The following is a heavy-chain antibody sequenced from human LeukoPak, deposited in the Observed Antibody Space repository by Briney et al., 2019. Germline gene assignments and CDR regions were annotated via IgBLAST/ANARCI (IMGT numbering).Heavy chain of an antibody. CDR2: INPNSGDT. J-gene: IGHJ4*02. Sequence: GASVKVSCKASGYTFTGYYIHWLRQAPGQGLEWMGWINPNSGDTRYVQSFQGRVTMTSDTSISTAYMELNSLTSDDTAVYYCARGGRYNWNDFGYWGQGTLVTVSS. D-gene: IGHD1-1*01. CDR1: GYTFTGYY. V-gene: IGHV1-2*02. CDR3: ARGGRYNWNDFGY.